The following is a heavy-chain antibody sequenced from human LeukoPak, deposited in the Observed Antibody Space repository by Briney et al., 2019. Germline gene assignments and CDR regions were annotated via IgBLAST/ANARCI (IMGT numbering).Heavy chain of an antibody. CDR3: AGDRDSSGYHDY. J-gene: IGHJ4*02. D-gene: IGHD3-22*01. V-gene: IGHV3-21*01. Sequence: PGGSLRLSCAASGFTFSSYSMNWVRQAPGKGLEWVSSISSSSSYIYYADSVKGRFTISRDNAKNSLYLQMNSLRAEDTAVYYCAGDRDSSGYHDYWGQGTLVTVSS. CDR2: ISSSSSYI. CDR1: GFTFSSYS.